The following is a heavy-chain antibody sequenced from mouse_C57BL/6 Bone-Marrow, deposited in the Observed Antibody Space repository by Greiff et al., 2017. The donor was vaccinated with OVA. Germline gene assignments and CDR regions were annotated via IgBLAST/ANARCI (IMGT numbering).Heavy chain of an antibody. CDR1: GYTFTDYY. CDR2: IYPGSGNT. J-gene: IGHJ4*01. CDR3: ARSPYYSGDY. D-gene: IGHD1-1*01. Sequence: VQLQQSGAELVRPGASVKLSCKASGYTFTDYYINWVKQRPGQGLEWIARIYPGSGNTYYNEKFKGKATLTAEKSSSTAYMQLSSLTSEDSAVYFCARSPYYSGDYWGQGTSVTVSS. V-gene: IGHV1-76*01.